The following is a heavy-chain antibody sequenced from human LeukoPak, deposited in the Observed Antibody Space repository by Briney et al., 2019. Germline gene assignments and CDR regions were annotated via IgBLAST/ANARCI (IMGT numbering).Heavy chain of an antibody. J-gene: IGHJ4*02. Sequence: SETLSLTCTVSGGSISSYYWSWIRQPPGKGLEWIGYIYYSGSTKYNPSLKSRVTISVDTSKNQFSLKLSSVTAADTAVYYCARSTYGDYWGQGALVTVSS. D-gene: IGHD1-26*01. CDR1: GGSISSYY. CDR3: ARSTYGDY. CDR2: IYYSGST. V-gene: IGHV4-59*08.